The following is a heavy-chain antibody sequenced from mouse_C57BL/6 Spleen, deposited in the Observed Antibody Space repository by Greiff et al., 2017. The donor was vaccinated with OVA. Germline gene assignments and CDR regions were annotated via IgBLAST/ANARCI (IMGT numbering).Heavy chain of an antibody. Sequence: EVQGVESGPELVKPGDSVKISCKASGYSFTGYFMNWVMQSHGKSLEWIGRINPYNGDTFYNQKFKGKATLTVDKSSSTAHMELRSLTSEDSAVYYCARPERTTFITAVVEGFDYWGQGTTLTVSS. CDR2: INPYNGDT. CDR1: GYSFTGYF. V-gene: IGHV1-20*01. D-gene: IGHD1-1*01. CDR3: ARPERTTFITAVVEGFDY. J-gene: IGHJ2*01.